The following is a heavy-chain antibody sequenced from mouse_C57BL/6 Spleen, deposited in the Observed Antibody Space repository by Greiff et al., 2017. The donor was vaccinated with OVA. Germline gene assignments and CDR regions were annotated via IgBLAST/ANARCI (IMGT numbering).Heavy chain of an antibody. CDR1: GFSLTSYG. D-gene: IGHD1-1*01. J-gene: IGHJ4*01. CDR2: IWRGGST. Sequence: QVQLQQSGPGLVQPSQSLPITCTVSGFSLTSYGVHWVRQSPGKGLEWLGVIWRGGSTDYNAAFMSRLSITKDNSKSQIFFKMNSLQAGDTAIYYCAKRYYGSGGYAMDYWGQGTSVTVSS. V-gene: IGHV2-5*01. CDR3: AKRYYGSGGYAMDY.